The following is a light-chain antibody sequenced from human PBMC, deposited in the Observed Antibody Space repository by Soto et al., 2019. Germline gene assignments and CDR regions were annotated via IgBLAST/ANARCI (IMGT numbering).Light chain of an antibody. V-gene: IGLV4-69*01. CDR1: SGHSTYT. CDR2: LKNDGSH. J-gene: IGLJ1*01. CDR3: QTWDTGIQV. Sequence: QPVLTQSPSASASPGASVKLTCTLSSGHSTYTIAWHQQHPGKGPRYLMRLKNDGSHTKGDGIPDRFSGSSFGAERYLTIPSLQSEDEADYYCQTWDTGIQVFGAGTKVTVL.